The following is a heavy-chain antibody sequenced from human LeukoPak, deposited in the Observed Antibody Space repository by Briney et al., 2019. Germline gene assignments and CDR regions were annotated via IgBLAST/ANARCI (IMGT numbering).Heavy chain of an antibody. CDR2: INSGGTT. CDR3: ARDRPAGGVGDFDH. D-gene: IGHD3-16*01. J-gene: IGHJ4*02. CDR1: GFIVSSTY. V-gene: IGHV3-53*01. Sequence: PGGSLRLSCAASGFIVSSTYMNWVRQAPGKGLEWISVINSGGTTYYADSVKGRFTISRDDSKNMLFLHMNSLRAEDTAVYYCARDRPAGGVGDFDHWGQGTLVTVSS.